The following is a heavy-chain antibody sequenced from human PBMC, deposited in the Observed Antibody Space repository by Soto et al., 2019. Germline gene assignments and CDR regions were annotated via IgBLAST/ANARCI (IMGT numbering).Heavy chain of an antibody. Sequence: SLRLSCAASGFTFSTYAMSWVRQAPGKGLEWVSSTSYDGGATYYADSVKGRFTFSRDNSRDTLYLQMNSLRADDTAVYYCARVGVSSNSDYWGQGTLVTVSS. D-gene: IGHD3-16*01. CDR3: ARVGVSSNSDY. CDR2: TSYDGGAT. CDR1: GFTFSTYA. V-gene: IGHV3-23*01. J-gene: IGHJ4*02.